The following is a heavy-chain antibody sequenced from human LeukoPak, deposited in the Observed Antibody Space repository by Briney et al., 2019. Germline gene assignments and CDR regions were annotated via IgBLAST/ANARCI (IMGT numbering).Heavy chain of an antibody. Sequence: ASVKVSCKGSGYTFTSNGISWVRQAPGQGLEWMGWITAYTRNTNYAQNLQGRVTMTTDTSTSTAYMELRSLRSDDTAVYYCARVYDYFDTPAWFDPWGQGTLVTVSS. CDR3: ARVYDYFDTPAWFDP. J-gene: IGHJ5*02. D-gene: IGHD3-16*01. CDR1: GYTFTSNG. V-gene: IGHV1-18*01. CDR2: ITAYTRNT.